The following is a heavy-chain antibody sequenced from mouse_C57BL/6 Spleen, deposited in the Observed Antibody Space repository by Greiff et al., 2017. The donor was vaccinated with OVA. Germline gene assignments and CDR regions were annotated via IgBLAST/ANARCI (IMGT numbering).Heavy chain of an antibody. D-gene: IGHD2-4*01. Sequence: QDQLQQPGAELVRPGSSVKLSCKASGYTFTSYWMHWVKQRPIQGLEWIGNIDPSDSETHYNQKFKDKATLTVDKSSSTAYMQLSSLTSEDSAVYYCARGGYDYDLAYWGQGTLVTVSA. CDR1: GYTFTSYW. CDR3: ARGGYDYDLAY. V-gene: IGHV1-52*01. CDR2: IDPSDSET. J-gene: IGHJ3*01.